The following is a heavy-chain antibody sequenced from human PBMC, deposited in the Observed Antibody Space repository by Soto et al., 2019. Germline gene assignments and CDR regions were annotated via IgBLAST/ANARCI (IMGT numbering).Heavy chain of an antibody. Sequence: PSETLSLTCAVSGGSLSSSHWWSWVRQPPGKGLEWIGEIYLSGSINYNPSLKSRATISVDKSRNQFSLKLSSVTAADTAVYYCTRLASGKNGMDVWGQGTTVTVSS. CDR2: IYLSGSI. CDR3: TRLASGKNGMDV. D-gene: IGHD3-3*01. CDR1: GGSLSSSHW. V-gene: IGHV4-4*02. J-gene: IGHJ6*02.